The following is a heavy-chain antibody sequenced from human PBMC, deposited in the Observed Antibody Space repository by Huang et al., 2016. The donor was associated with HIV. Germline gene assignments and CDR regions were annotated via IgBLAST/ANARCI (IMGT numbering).Heavy chain of an antibody. J-gene: IGHJ4*02. CDR1: GGSFSGYY. Sequence: QVQLEQWGAGLLQASETLSLTCAVYGGSFSGYYWNWLRQAPGKGLEWVGEINHSGNTNYNPSLKSRGNMSVDTSKSQFSLYLTSLSAADTGTYFCARRYNSRRDYWGRGTLVTVHS. V-gene: IGHV4-34*02. D-gene: IGHD3-22*01. CDR3: ARRYNSRRDY. CDR2: INHSGNT.